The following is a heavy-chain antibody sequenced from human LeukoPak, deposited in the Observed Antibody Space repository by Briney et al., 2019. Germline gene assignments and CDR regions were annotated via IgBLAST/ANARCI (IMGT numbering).Heavy chain of an antibody. D-gene: IGHD3-22*01. J-gene: IGHJ3*02. Sequence: PSQTLSLTCAVSGGSISSGGYSWSWIRQPPGKGLEWIGYIYYSGSTYYNPSLKSRVTISVDTSKNQFSLKLSSVTAADTAVYYCARVRTIHHYDSSGYFEGAFDIWGQGTMVTVSS. CDR2: IYYSGST. CDR3: ARVRTIHHYDSSGYFEGAFDI. V-gene: IGHV4-30-4*07. CDR1: GGSISSGGYS.